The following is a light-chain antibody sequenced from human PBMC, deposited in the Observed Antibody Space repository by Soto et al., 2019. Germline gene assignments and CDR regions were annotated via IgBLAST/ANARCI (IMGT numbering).Light chain of an antibody. V-gene: IGLV2-23*01. Sequence: QSALTQPASVSGSPGQSITISCTGTSSDVGSYNLVSWYQQHPGKAPKLMIYEGSKRPSGVSNRFSGSKSGNTASLTISGRQAEDEAVYYCCSYAGSSTPVVFGGGTTLTVL. CDR2: EGS. CDR3: CSYAGSSTPVV. CDR1: SSDVGSYNL. J-gene: IGLJ2*01.